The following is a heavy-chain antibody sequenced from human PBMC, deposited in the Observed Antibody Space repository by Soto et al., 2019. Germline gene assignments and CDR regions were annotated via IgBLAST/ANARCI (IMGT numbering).Heavy chain of an antibody. Sequence: QVQLQESGPGLLKPSETLSLTCGVSGGSISSDDYYWSWIRQHPGKGLEWIGYISYSGSAYYNPSLKSQFKKSVDSSTQKISLSLSSVTAAYTAVYYCSRLRTIFGVGHQSWFYPWGQGNMVTVSA. J-gene: IGHJ5*02. V-gene: IGHV4-31*11. D-gene: IGHD3-3*01. CDR2: ISYSGSA. CDR1: GGSISSDDYY. CDR3: SRLRTIFGVGHQSWFYP.